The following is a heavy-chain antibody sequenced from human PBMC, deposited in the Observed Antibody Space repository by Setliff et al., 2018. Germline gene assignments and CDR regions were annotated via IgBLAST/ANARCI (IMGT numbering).Heavy chain of an antibody. Sequence: SETLSLTCTVSGGSLSSFHYWSWIRQPAGKGLEWIGQIYTDGSTNYNPSLKSRVTISVDKSKNQFSLKVTSVTAADTAVYFCARGRNVAARLFDSWGQGTLVTVSS. CDR1: GGSLSSFHY. D-gene: IGHD6-6*01. V-gene: IGHV4-4*07. J-gene: IGHJ4*02. CDR2: IYTDGST. CDR3: ARGRNVAARLFDS.